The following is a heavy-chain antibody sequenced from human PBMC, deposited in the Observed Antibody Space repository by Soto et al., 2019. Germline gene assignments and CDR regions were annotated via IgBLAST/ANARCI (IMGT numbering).Heavy chain of an antibody. V-gene: IGHV3-74*01. Sequence: EVQLVESGGGLIQPGGSLRLSCAASGFTFSSYWMRWVRQAPGKGLVWVSRIKSDGSSTSYADSVKGRYTISRDNAKNTLYIQMNSLRAEDTAVYYCTRGQWELLPGDYWGQGTLVTVSS. CDR2: IKSDGSST. J-gene: IGHJ4*02. CDR1: GFTFSSYW. D-gene: IGHD1-26*01. CDR3: TRGQWELLPGDY.